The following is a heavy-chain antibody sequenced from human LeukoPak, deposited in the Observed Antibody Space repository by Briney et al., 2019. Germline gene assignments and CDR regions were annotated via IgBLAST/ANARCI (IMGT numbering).Heavy chain of an antibody. Sequence: SQTLSLTCTVSGGSISSGGYYWSWIRQHPGKGLEWIGYIYYSGSTYYNPSLKSRLTLSVDTSKHQFSLKLNSVTAADTAVCYCATKTYESSGPQRKNDAFDIWGQGTMVTVSS. J-gene: IGHJ3*02. CDR1: GGSISSGGYY. V-gene: IGHV4-31*03. CDR3: ATKTYESSGPQRKNDAFDI. D-gene: IGHD3-22*01. CDR2: IYYSGST.